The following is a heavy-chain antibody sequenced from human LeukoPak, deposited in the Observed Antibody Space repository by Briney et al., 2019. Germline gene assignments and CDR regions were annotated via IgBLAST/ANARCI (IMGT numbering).Heavy chain of an antibody. CDR2: ITSSSSAK. Sequence: GGSLRLSCVASGVTFSTYSMNWVRQAPGEGLEWVSYITSSSSAKYYADSVKGRFTISRDNAENSLYLQMNSLRAEDTAVYYCTRDQEGSDYWGQGTLVTVSS. J-gene: IGHJ4*02. CDR1: GVTFSTYS. CDR3: TRDQEGSDY. V-gene: IGHV3-48*01.